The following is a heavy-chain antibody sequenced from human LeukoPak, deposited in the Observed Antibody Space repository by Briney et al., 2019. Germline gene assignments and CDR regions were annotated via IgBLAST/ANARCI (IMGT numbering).Heavy chain of an antibody. CDR1: GFTFSSYA. V-gene: IGHV3-21*01. CDR3: ARGGIAVAGPYY. J-gene: IGHJ4*02. D-gene: IGHD6-19*01. Sequence: PGGSLRLSCAASGFTFSSYAMSWVRQAPGKGLEWVSSISSSSSYIYYADSVKGRFTISRDNAKNSLYLQMNSLRAEDTAVYYCARGGIAVAGPYYWGQGTLVTVSS. CDR2: ISSSSSYI.